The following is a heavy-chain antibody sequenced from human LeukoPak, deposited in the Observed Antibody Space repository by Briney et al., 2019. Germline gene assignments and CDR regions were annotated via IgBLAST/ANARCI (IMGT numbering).Heavy chain of an antibody. CDR3: ARGAYQWELLGVGYDY. J-gene: IGHJ4*02. CDR1: GFAVSDNF. D-gene: IGHD1-26*01. Sequence: GGSLRLSCVASGFAVSDNFMNWVRQAPGKGLEWLSYISSSGSTIYYADSVKGRFTISRDNAKNSLYLQMNSLRAEDTAVYYCARGAYQWELLGVGYDYWGQGTLVTVSS. V-gene: IGHV3-11*04. CDR2: ISSSGSTI.